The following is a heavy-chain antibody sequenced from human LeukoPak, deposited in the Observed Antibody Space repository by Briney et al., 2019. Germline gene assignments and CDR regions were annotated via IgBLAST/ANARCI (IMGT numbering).Heavy chain of an antibody. CDR2: IWYDGSNK. V-gene: IGHV3-33*01. CDR3: ATGDYAPGY. J-gene: IGHJ4*02. Sequence: PGRSLRLSCAASGFTFSSYGMHWVRQAPGKGLEWVAVIWYDGSNKYYADSVKGRFTISRDNSKNTLYLQMNSLRAEDTTVYYCATGDYAPGYWGQGPWSPSPQ. CDR1: GFTFSSYG. D-gene: IGHD4-17*01.